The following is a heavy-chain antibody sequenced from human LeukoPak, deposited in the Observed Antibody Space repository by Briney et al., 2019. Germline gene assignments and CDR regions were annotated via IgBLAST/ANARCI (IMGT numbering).Heavy chain of an antibody. V-gene: IGHV4-30-4*01. CDR1: GGSISSGDSY. J-gene: IGHJ4*02. Sequence: SQTLSLTCTVSGGSISSGDSYWRWIRQPPGKGLEWIGYIYYSGSTYYNPSLKSRVTISVDTSKNQFSLKLSSVTAADTAVYYCARVIMDYYDSSGYYPDYWGQGTLVTVSS. CDR2: IYYSGST. D-gene: IGHD3-22*01. CDR3: ARVIMDYYDSSGYYPDY.